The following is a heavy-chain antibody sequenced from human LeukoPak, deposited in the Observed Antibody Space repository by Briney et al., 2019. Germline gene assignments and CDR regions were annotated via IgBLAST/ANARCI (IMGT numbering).Heavy chain of an antibody. J-gene: IGHJ6*03. CDR2: IRYDGSNK. Sequence: GSLRLSCAASGFPFSSYGMYWVRQAPGKGLEWVAFIRYDGSNKYYTDSVKGRFTVSRDNSKNTLYLQMKSLRAEDTAVYYCAKGGGYEAQYYYYYLDVWGKGTTVTISS. V-gene: IGHV3-30*02. CDR3: AKGGGYEAQYYYYYLDV. D-gene: IGHD5-12*01. CDR1: GFPFSSYG.